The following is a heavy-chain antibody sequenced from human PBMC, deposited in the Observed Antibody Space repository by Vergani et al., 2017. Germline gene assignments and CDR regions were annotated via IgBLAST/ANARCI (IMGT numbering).Heavy chain of an antibody. V-gene: IGHV4-59*01. J-gene: IGHJ6*02. CDR2: IYYSGST. CDR1: GGSISSYY. D-gene: IGHD6-19*01. CDR3: ARASGSGWYLDYYYGMDV. Sequence: QVQLQESGPGLVKPSETLSLTCTVSGGSISSYYWSWIRQPPGKGLEWIGYIYYSGSTNYNPSLKNRVTISVDTSKNQFSLKLSSVTAADTAVYYCARASGSGWYLDYYYGMDVWGQGTTVTVSS.